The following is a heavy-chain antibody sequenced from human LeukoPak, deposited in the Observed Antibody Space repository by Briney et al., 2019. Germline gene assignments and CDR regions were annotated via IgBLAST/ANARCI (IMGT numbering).Heavy chain of an antibody. CDR1: GGSFSGYY. CDR3: ARGKQMVRGVIRAKFDP. D-gene: IGHD3-10*01. V-gene: IGHV4-34*01. Sequence: SETLSLTCAVHGGSFSGYYWSWIRQPPGKGLEWIGEINHSGSTNYNPSLKSRVIISVDTSKNQFSLKLSSVTAADTAVYYCARGKQMVRGVIRAKFDPWGQGTLVTVSS. J-gene: IGHJ5*02. CDR2: INHSGST.